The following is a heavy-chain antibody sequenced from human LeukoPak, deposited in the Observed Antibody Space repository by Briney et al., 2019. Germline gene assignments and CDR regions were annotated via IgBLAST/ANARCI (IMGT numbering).Heavy chain of an antibody. J-gene: IGHJ2*01. D-gene: IGHD3-10*01. CDR1: GYTFTSYG. V-gene: IGHV1-18*01. CDR2: ISAYNGNT. Sequence: ASVKVSCKASGYTFTSYGISWVRQAPGQGLEWMGWISAYNGNTNYAQKLQGRVTMTTDTSTSTAYMELRSLRSDDTAVYYCAINYGSGSYWYFDLWGRGILVTVSS. CDR3: AINYGSGSYWYFDL.